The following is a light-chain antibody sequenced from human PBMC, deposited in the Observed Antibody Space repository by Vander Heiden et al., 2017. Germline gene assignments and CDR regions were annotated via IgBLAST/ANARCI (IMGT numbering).Light chain of an antibody. J-gene: IGKJ2*03. CDR3: QQRNKWPPVYS. CDR2: DAD. CDR1: QSVTNF. Sequence: EIVLTQSPGTLSLSQGERATLSCRASQSVTNFLAWYQHKPGQAPRLLIYDADNRATGIPPRFSGNGSGTDFTLTISSLEPEDFAVYYCQQRNKWPPVYSFGQGTKLEI. V-gene: IGKV3-11*01.